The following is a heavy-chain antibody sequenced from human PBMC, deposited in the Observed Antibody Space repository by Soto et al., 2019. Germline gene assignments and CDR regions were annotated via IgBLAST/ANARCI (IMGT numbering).Heavy chain of an antibody. D-gene: IGHD3-22*01. CDR3: AKNHDSDSSGDFYDY. V-gene: IGHV3-23*01. CDR2: IGGSGRTT. CDR1: GFTFNNYA. Sequence: GGSLRLPCAACGFTFNNYAMSLVFQAAGKGLECVSGIGGSGRTTLDADSVKGRFTISRDKSNNTLVLQMNSLRSEDTAVYYCAKNHDSDSSGDFYDYWGQGTVVTVSS. J-gene: IGHJ4*02.